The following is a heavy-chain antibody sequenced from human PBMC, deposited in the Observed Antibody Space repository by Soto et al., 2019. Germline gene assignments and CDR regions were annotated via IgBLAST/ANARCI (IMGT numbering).Heavy chain of an antibody. CDR1: VFTFSSYG. J-gene: IGHJ6*02. CDR2: ISYDGSNK. D-gene: IGHD6-13*01. Sequence: GGSMRLSCAASVFTFSSYGMHWVRQAPGKGLEWVAVISYDGSNKYYADSVKGRFTISRDNSKNTLYLQMNSLRAEDTAVYYCAKDQVRSLAGACPVTAYYYHGRDVCGQRSAVAV. V-gene: IGHV3-30*18. CDR3: AKDQVRSLAGACPVTAYYYHGRDV.